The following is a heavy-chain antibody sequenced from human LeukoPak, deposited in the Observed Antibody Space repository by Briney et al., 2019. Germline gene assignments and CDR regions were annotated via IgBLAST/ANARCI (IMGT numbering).Heavy chain of an antibody. CDR3: ARGVAHAFDI. V-gene: IGHV3-74*01. Sequence: PGGPLRLSCAASGFTFSSYWMHWVRQAPGKGLVWVSHIISDGSRTSYADSVKGRFTISRDNAKNTLYLQMNTLRAEDTAVYYCARGVAHAFDIWGQGTMVTVSS. J-gene: IGHJ3*02. CDR1: GFTFSSYW. CDR2: IISDGSRT. D-gene: IGHD5-12*01.